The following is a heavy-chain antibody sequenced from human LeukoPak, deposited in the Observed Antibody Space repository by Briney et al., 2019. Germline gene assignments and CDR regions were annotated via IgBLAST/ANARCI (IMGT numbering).Heavy chain of an antibody. V-gene: IGHV3-23*01. CDR3: AKGPPRSDCSGGSCYVDY. J-gene: IGHJ4*02. CDR2: ISGSGGST. D-gene: IGHD2-15*01. CDR1: GFTFSSYA. Sequence: PGGSLRLSCAASGFTFSSYAMSWVRQAPGKGLEWVSAISGSGGSTYYADSVKGRFTTSRDNSKNTLYLQMNSLRAEDTAVYYCAKGPPRSDCSGGSCYVDYWGQGTLVTVSS.